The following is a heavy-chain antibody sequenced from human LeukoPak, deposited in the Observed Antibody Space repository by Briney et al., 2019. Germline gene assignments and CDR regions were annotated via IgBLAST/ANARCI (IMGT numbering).Heavy chain of an antibody. Sequence: GGSLRLSCAASGFTFSDYYMSWIRQAPGKGLEWVSYISSSAGTTDYGDSAKGRFTISRDNAKNTLYLHMNSLRGEDTAVYYCGRFYGGSAFDIWGQGTMVTVSS. CDR3: GRFYGGSAFDI. CDR2: ISSSAGTT. D-gene: IGHD3-16*01. V-gene: IGHV3-11*04. J-gene: IGHJ3*02. CDR1: GFTFSDYY.